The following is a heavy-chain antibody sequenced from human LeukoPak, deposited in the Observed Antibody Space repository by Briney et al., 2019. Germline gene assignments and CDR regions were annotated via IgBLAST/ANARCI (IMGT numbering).Heavy chain of an antibody. CDR2: INHSGST. D-gene: IGHD2-2*01. Sequence: SETLSLTCAVYGGSFSGYYWSWIRQPPGKGLEWIGEINHSGSTNYNPSLKSRVTISVGTSKNQFSLKLSSVTAADTAVYYCARGPLIVVVPAALPSMDVWGQGTTVTVSS. CDR3: ARGPLIVVVPAALPSMDV. CDR1: GGSFSGYY. V-gene: IGHV4-34*01. J-gene: IGHJ6*02.